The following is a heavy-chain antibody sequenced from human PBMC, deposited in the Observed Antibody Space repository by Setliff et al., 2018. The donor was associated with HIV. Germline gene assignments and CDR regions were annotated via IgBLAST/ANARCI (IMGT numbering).Heavy chain of an antibody. J-gene: IGHJ4*02. D-gene: IGHD3-22*01. CDR3: ARTNNNYYYDTSDYFAGYYFDS. V-gene: IGHV1-46*01. Sequence: GASVKVSCKASGYTFITYYMHWVRQAPGQGLEWMGIINPSGGSTNYAQKFQGRVTMTRDTSTSTVYMELSSLRSEDTAVYYCARTNNNYYYDTSDYFAGYYFDSWGQGTLVTVSS. CDR2: INPSGGST. CDR1: GYTFITYY.